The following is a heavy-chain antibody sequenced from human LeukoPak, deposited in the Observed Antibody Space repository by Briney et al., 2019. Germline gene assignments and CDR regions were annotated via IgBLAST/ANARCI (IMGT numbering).Heavy chain of an antibody. Sequence: GASMKVSCKASGYTFTGYYMHWVRQAPGQGLEWMGWINPNSGGTNYAQKFQGRVTMTRDTSIGTAYMELSRLRSDDTAVYYCARVPAGPLWEVHRLDYWGQGTLVTVSS. J-gene: IGHJ4*02. D-gene: IGHD1-26*01. CDR3: ARVPAGPLWEVHRLDY. CDR2: INPNSGGT. V-gene: IGHV1-2*02. CDR1: GYTFTGYY.